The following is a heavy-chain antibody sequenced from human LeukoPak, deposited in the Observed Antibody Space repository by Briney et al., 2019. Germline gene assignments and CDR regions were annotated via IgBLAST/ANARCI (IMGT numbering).Heavy chain of an antibody. Sequence: APVKVSCKTSGFTFTGYYFHWMRQAPGQGLGWMGSIDANSGGKEYAQKFQGRVTMTSDTSISTAYMEVTSLTSDDTAVYCCARELFLTGYYSFDFWGQGTLVTVSS. CDR1: GFTFTGYY. CDR3: ARELFLTGYYSFDF. J-gene: IGHJ4*02. V-gene: IGHV1-2*02. D-gene: IGHD3-9*01. CDR2: IDANSGGK.